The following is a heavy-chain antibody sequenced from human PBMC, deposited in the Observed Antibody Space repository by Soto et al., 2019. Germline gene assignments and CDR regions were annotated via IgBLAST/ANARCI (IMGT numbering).Heavy chain of an antibody. CDR3: AKGTRLDIVVVPAAPYYYYYGMDV. D-gene: IGHD2-2*01. CDR2: ISGSGGST. CDR1: GFTFSSYA. V-gene: IGHV3-23*01. J-gene: IGHJ6*02. Sequence: GGSLRLSCAASGFTFSSYAMSWVRQAPGKGLEWVSAISGSGGSTYYADSVKGRFTISRDNSKNTLYLQMNSLRAEDTAVYYCAKGTRLDIVVVPAAPYYYYYGMDVWGQGTTVTVSS.